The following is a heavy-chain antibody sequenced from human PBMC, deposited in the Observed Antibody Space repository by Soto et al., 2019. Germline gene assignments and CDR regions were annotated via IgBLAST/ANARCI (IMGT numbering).Heavy chain of an antibody. V-gene: IGHV1-18*01. Sequence: GASVKVSCKASGYTFTSYAISWVRQAPGQGLEWMGWIIPYNGNANYAQKLQGRVTMTTDTSTSTAYMELRSLRSDDTAVYYCARVGFWYNWNVTPLRWFDPRGQGTLVTVS. CDR3: ARVGFWYNWNVTPLRWFDP. D-gene: IGHD1-1*01. CDR1: GYTFTSYA. CDR2: IIPYNGNA. J-gene: IGHJ5*02.